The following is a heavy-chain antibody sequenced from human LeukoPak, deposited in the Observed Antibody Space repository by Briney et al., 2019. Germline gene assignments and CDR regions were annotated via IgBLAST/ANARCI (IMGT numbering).Heavy chain of an antibody. CDR3: ARPLDSSNNYFDY. CDR2: ITNDGSST. D-gene: IGHD6-13*01. CDR1: GLTFSSHW. J-gene: IGHJ4*02. Sequence: GGSLRLSCAASGLTFSSHWMHWVRQAPGKGLVWVSRITNDGSSTTYADSVKGRFTISRDNAKNMLYLQVNSLRAEDTAVYYCARPLDSSNNYFDYWGQGTLVTVSA. V-gene: IGHV3-74*01.